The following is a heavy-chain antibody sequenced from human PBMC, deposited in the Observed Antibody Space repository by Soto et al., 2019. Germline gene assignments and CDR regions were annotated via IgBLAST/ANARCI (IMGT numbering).Heavy chain of an antibody. CDR2: ISAYNGNT. V-gene: IGHV1-18*01. CDR1: GYTFTSYG. Sequence: QVQLVQSGAEVRKPGASVKVSCKASGYTFTSYGISWVRQAPGQGLEWMGWISAYNGNTNYAQKLQGRVTMTTDTSTCTAYMELRCLRSYDTAVYYCAIDAPPEDYWGQGTLVTVSS. J-gene: IGHJ4*02. CDR3: AIDAPPEDY.